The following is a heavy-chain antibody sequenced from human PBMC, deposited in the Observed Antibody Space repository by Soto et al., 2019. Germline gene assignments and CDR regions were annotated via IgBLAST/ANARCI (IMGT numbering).Heavy chain of an antibody. CDR1: GGSFSGYY. CDR2: INHSGST. Sequence: PSETLSLTCAVYGGSFSGYYWSWIRQPPGKGLEWIGEINHSGSTNYNPSLKSRVTISVDTSKNQFSLKLSSVTAADTAVYYCAGGRDGYFKCLDYWGQGTLVTVSS. D-gene: IGHD5-12*01. CDR3: AGGRDGYFKCLDY. V-gene: IGHV4-34*01. J-gene: IGHJ4*02.